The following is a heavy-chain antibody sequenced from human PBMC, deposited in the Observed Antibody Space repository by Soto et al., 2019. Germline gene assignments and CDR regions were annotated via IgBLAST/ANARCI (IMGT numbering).Heavy chain of an antibody. CDR2: IYSDGNA. CDR3: ARGGSYKIFPLDH. D-gene: IGHD1-1*01. J-gene: IGHJ4*02. V-gene: IGHV4-4*07. CDR1: GGSITSYY. Sequence: QVQLQESGPGLMKPSETLSLTCTVSGGSITSYYWNWIRQPAGKVLEWIGRIYSDGNAYYNPTLNSRVTMSVDTSKNQVSLKLRSVTAADTAVYYCARGGSYKIFPLDHWGQGTLVTVSS.